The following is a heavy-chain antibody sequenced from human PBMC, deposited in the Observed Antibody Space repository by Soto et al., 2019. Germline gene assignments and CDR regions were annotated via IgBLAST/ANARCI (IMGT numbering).Heavy chain of an antibody. V-gene: IGHV1-69*04. CDR2: IIPILGIA. CDR3: ARDATIFGVVVPFGMDV. J-gene: IGHJ6*03. CDR1: GGTFSSYT. D-gene: IGHD3-3*01. Sequence: SVKVSCKASGGTFSSYTISWLRQAPGQGLEWMGRIIPILGIANYAQKFQGRVTITADKSTSTAYMELSSLRSEDTAVYYCARDATIFGVVVPFGMDVWGKGTTVTVSS.